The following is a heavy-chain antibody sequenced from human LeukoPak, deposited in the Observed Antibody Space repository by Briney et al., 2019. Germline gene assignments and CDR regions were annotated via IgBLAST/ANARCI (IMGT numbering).Heavy chain of an antibody. CDR2: VSGRGDST. D-gene: IGHD3-10*01. CDR1: GFTFNSYA. CDR3: AKGDAYCSGSYFES. V-gene: IGHV3-23*01. Sequence: GGSLRLSCAASGFTFNSYAMSWVPQAPGKGLERVSGVSGRGDSTYYADSVKGRFTISRDNSKNTLYLQMNSLRADDTAAYYWAKGDAYCSGSYFESWGQGALVTVSS. J-gene: IGHJ4*02.